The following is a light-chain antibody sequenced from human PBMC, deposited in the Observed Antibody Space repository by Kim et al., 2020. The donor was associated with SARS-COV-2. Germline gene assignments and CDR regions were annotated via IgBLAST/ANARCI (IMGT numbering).Light chain of an antibody. V-gene: IGLV1-40*01. CDR3: QSYDNSLSVWV. CDR2: GNN. J-gene: IGLJ3*02. CDR1: SSNSGAGSD. Sequence: RVTISCTGSSSNSGAGSDVHWYQQLPGTAPRLLIFGNNNRPSGVPDRFSGSKSGTSASLAITGLQAEDESAYYCQSYDNSLSVWVFGGGTQLTVL.